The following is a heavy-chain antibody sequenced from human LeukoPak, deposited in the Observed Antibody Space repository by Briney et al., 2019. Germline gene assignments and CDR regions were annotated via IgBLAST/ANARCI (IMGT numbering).Heavy chain of an antibody. CDR2: ISSSGSTR. J-gene: IGHJ4*02. D-gene: IGHD1-26*01. CDR1: GFTFSSYE. CDR3: AKDSSPYSGGYLYDY. Sequence: VGSLRLSCAASGFTFSSYEMNWVRQAPGKGLEWVSYISSSGSTRSYADSVKGRFTISRDNSKNTLYLPMNSLRAADTAVYYCAKDSSPYSGGYLYDYWGQGTLVTVSS. V-gene: IGHV3-48*03.